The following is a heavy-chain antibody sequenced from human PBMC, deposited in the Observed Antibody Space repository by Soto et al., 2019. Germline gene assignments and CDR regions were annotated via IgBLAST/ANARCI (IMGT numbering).Heavy chain of an antibody. CDR2: VFYSGST. Sequence: QVQLQESGPGLVAPSQTLSLTCAVSGDSINSGAHYWNWIRQHPGKGLEWIGNVFYSGSTDYTPSLESRVTILIDMSKNEFSLKLTSVTAADTAVYYCARDRDTIVGRIFDIWGQGTVVTVSS. CDR3: ARDRDTIVGRIFDI. J-gene: IGHJ3*02. D-gene: IGHD5-18*01. CDR1: GDSINSGAHY. V-gene: IGHV4-31*11.